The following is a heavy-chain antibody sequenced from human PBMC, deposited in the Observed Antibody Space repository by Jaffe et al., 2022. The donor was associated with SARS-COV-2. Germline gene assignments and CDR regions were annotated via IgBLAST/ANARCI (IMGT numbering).Heavy chain of an antibody. CDR1: GGSVNSYY. CDR2: ISYSGST. CDR3: AREGYYGSGIYSIDY. V-gene: IGHV4-59*02. Sequence: QVQLQESGPGLVKPSETLSLTCTVSGGSVNSYYWTWIRQPPGKGPEWIGDISYSGSTNYNPSLKSRVTISVDRSKNQFSLMLNSVTAADTAVYYCAREGYYGSGIYSIDYWGQGTLVTVSS. J-gene: IGHJ4*02. D-gene: IGHD3-10*01.